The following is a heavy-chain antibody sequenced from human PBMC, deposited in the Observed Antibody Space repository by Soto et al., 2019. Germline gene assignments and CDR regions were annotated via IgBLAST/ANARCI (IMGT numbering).Heavy chain of an antibody. J-gene: IGHJ5*02. V-gene: IGHV4-59*13. CDR3: VRDQQMGRLDP. CDR2: VYYTGTT. Sequence: QVQLQESGPGLVKSSETLSITCTVSGGSISSYYWSWIRQPPGKGLEWIGYVYYTGTTNYNPSLKGRVTISLDKSKNQFSLRLNSVTAADTAMYYCVRDQQMGRLDPWGQGTLVTVSS. D-gene: IGHD6-13*01. CDR1: GGSISSYY.